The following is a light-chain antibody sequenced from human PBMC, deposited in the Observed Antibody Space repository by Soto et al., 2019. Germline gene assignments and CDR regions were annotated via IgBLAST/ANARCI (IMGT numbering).Light chain of an antibody. CDR1: LGISNS. Sequence: DIQMTQSPSSLSASVGDRATLTCRASLGISNSLAWYQQKPGKVPKLLIYAASTLQSGVPSRFSGSGSGTDFTLTISSLQPEDFASYYCLQDYGDSWKFGQGTKGDNK. J-gene: IGKJ1*01. CDR3: LQDYGDSWK. V-gene: IGKV1-27*01. CDR2: AAS.